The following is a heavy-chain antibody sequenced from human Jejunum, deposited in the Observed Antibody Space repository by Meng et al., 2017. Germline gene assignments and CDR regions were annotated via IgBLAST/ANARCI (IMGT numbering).Heavy chain of an antibody. Sequence: GGPLRPSCAASGFTFISYCMSWVRQTPGKGLEWVANIKQDGSEKNYVDSVNGRFTISRDNAKNSLYLQMNSLRDEDTALYYCAKAYSSWYVPSDAFDIWGQGTMVTVSS. CDR1: GFTFISYC. D-gene: IGHD6-13*01. CDR3: AKAYSSWYVPSDAFDI. V-gene: IGHV3-7*01. CDR2: IKQDGSEK. J-gene: IGHJ3*02.